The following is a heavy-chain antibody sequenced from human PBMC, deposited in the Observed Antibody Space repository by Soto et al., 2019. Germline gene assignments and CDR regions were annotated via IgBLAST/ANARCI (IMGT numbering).Heavy chain of an antibody. Sequence: SETLSLTCAVYGGSFSGYYWSWIRQPPGKGLEWIGEINHSGSTNYNPSLKSRVTISVDTSKNQFSLKLSSVTAADTAVYYCTRAGDCSGGSCHRNYHFDYWGQGTLVTVSS. CDR2: INHSGST. J-gene: IGHJ4*02. D-gene: IGHD2-15*01. CDR3: TRAGDCSGGSCHRNYHFDY. CDR1: GGSFSGYY. V-gene: IGHV4-34*01.